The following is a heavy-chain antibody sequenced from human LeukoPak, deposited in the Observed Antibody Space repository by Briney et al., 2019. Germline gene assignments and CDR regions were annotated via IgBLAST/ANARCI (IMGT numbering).Heavy chain of an antibody. CDR2: IYSGGST. J-gene: IGHJ4*02. D-gene: IGHD3-22*01. CDR3: ARDRDYYDSSGYYDY. V-gene: IGHV3-66*01. CDR1: GFTVSSNY. Sequence: GGSLRLSCAASGFTVSSNYMSWVRQAPGKGLEWVSVIYSGGSTYYADSVKGRFTISRDNSKNTLYLQMNSLRAEDTAVYYCARDRDYYDSSGYYDYWGQGTLVTVSS.